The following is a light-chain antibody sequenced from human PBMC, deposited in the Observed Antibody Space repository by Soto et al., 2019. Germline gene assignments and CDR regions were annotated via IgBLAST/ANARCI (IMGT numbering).Light chain of an antibody. V-gene: IGKV1-5*01. CDR3: QQYNSYSKYT. Sequence: DIQMTQSPSTLSASVGDRVTITCRASQSISSWLAWYQQKPGKAPKLLIYDASSLESGVPSRFSGSGSGTEFTLTISSLQPDDFGTYYCQQYNSYSKYTFGQGTKLEIK. J-gene: IGKJ2*01. CDR1: QSISSW. CDR2: DAS.